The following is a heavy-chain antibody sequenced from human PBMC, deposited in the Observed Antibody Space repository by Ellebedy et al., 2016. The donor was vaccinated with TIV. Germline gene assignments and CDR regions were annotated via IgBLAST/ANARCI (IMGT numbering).Heavy chain of an antibody. CDR2: ISYDGSNK. CDR3: AKDLCSGGTCTFFDY. D-gene: IGHD2-15*01. Sequence: GESLKISCAVSGFTFNDYDMHWVRQAPGKGLEWVAVISYDGSNKYYADSVKDRFTISRDNSKDALSLQMNSLRVEDTAVYYCAKDLCSGGTCTFFDYWGQGTLVTVSS. V-gene: IGHV3-30*18. CDR1: GFTFNDYD. J-gene: IGHJ4*02.